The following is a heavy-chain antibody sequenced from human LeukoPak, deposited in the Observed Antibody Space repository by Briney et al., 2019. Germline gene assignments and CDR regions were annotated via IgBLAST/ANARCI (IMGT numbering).Heavy chain of an antibody. V-gene: IGHV1-2*02. CDR1: GYTFTGYY. CDR3: ARDHSSKVAGYYMDV. J-gene: IGHJ6*03. Sequence: ASVKVSCKASGYTFTGYYMHWVRQAPGQGLEWMGWINPNSGGTNYAQKFQGRVTMTRDTSISTAYMELSRLRSDDTAVYYCARDHSSKVAGYYMDVWGKGTTVTVSS. CDR2: INPNSGGT. D-gene: IGHD6-13*01.